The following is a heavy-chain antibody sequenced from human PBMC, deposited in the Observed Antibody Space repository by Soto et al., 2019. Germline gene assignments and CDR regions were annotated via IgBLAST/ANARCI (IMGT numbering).Heavy chain of an antibody. Sequence: GASVKVSCKASGGTFSSYAISWVRQAPGQGLEWMGGIIPIFGTANYAQKFQGRVTITADESTSTAYMELSSLRSKDTAVYYCARDRAPYSSSWYGYFQHWGQGTLVTVSS. CDR3: ARDRAPYSSSWYGYFQH. CDR1: GGTFSSYA. V-gene: IGHV1-69*13. D-gene: IGHD6-13*01. CDR2: IIPIFGTA. J-gene: IGHJ1*01.